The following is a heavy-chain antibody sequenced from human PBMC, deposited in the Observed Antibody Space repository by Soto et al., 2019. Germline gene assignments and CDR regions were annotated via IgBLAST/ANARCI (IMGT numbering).Heavy chain of an antibody. Sequence: PSETLSLTCTVSGCSISSYYWSWIRQPPGKGLEWIGYIYYSGSTNYNPSLKSRVTISVDTSKNQSSLKLSSVTPEDTAVYYCARGSWDDVSGHYYMDVWDKGTTVTVSS. CDR2: IYYSGST. CDR1: GCSISSYY. V-gene: IGHV4-59*12. CDR3: ARGSWDDVSGHYYMDV. D-gene: IGHD1-1*01. J-gene: IGHJ6*03.